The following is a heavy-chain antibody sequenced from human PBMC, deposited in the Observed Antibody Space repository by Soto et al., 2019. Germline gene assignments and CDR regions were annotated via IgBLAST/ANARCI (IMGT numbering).Heavy chain of an antibody. CDR1: GGSISSYY. J-gene: IGHJ3*02. CDR2: IYYSGST. V-gene: IGHV4-59*01. Sequence: QVQLQESGPGLVKPSETLSLTCTVSGGSISSYYWSWIRQPPGKGLEWIGYIYYSGSTNYNPSLKSRVTISVDTSKNQFSLRLSSVTAADTAVYYCAREGIAKGSSYAFDIWGQGTMVTVSS. CDR3: AREGIAKGSSYAFDI. D-gene: IGHD3-3*01.